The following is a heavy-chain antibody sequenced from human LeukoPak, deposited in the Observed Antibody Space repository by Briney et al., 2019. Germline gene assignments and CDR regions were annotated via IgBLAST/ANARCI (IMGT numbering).Heavy chain of an antibody. D-gene: IGHD2-15*01. Sequence: ASETLSLTCTVSGGSISSYYWSWIRQPPGKRLEWIGYIYYSGSTNYNPSLKSRVTISVDTSKNQFSLKLSSVTAADTAVYYCARGLGYYSGGSCYSGDLDYWGQGTLVTVSS. CDR3: ARGLGYYSGGSCYSGDLDY. J-gene: IGHJ4*02. CDR2: IYYSGST. V-gene: IGHV4-59*01. CDR1: GGSISSYY.